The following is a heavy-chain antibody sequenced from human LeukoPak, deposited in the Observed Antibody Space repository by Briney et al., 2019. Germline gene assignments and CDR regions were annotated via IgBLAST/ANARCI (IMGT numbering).Heavy chain of an antibody. CDR1: GFTFGNYA. CDR2: ISWNSGII. D-gene: IGHD3-22*01. J-gene: IGHJ4*02. CDR3: EKDAKYYYDSSGYLR. Sequence: GGSLRLSCAASGFTFGNYAMHWVRQAPGKGLEWVSGISWNSGIIGYADSVKGRFAISRDNAKNSLYLQMNSLRAEDTALYYCEKDAKYYYDSSGYLRWGQGTLVTVSS. V-gene: IGHV3-9*01.